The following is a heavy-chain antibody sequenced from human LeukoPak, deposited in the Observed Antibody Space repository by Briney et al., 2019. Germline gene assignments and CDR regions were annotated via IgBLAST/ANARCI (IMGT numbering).Heavy chain of an antibody. CDR3: ARGMTQNYYDSSGYWNWFDP. J-gene: IGHJ5*02. Sequence: SETLSLTCTVSGYSISSGYYWGWIRQPPGKGLGWIGSIYHSGSTYYNPSLKSRVTISVDTSKNQFSLKLSSVSAADTAVYYCARGMTQNYYDSSGYWNWFDPWGQGTLVTVSS. D-gene: IGHD3-22*01. CDR2: IYHSGST. V-gene: IGHV4-38-2*02. CDR1: GYSISSGYY.